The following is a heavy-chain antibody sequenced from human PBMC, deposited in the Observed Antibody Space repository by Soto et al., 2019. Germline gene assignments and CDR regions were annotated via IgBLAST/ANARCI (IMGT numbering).Heavy chain of an antibody. CDR2: IYYSGST. J-gene: IGHJ5*02. CDR3: ARALIGASTPPYGSGSYWIPYNWFDP. Sequence: SETLSLTCTVSGGSISSYYWSWIRQPPGKGLEWIGYIYYSGSTNYNPSLKSRVTISVDTSKNQFSLKLSSVTAADTAVYYCARALIGASTPPYGSGSYWIPYNWFDPWGQGTLVTVSS. CDR1: GGSISSYY. V-gene: IGHV4-59*01. D-gene: IGHD3-10*01.